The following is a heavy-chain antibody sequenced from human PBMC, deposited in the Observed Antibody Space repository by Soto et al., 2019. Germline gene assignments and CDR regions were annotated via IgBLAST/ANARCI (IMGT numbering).Heavy chain of an antibody. J-gene: IGHJ6*01. CDR1: GGSIRSYY. D-gene: IGHD2-21*02. Sequence: SETLSLTCAVSGGSIRSYYWSWIRQAPGKGLEWIGYLYNSGSTVYNPSLKSRVTISVDTSKNQFSLKLNSVTAADPAVYYCARDLWGYFVIDCYPLGVLGQGTTVTVSS. CDR3: ARDLWGYFVIDCYPLGV. CDR2: LYNSGST. V-gene: IGHV4-59*01.